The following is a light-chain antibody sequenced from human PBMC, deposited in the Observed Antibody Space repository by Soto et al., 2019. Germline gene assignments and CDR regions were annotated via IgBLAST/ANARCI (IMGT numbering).Light chain of an antibody. V-gene: IGKV3-15*01. J-gene: IGKJ4*01. CDR2: GAS. CDR1: QSVSSN. Sequence: EIVMTQSPATLSVSPGERATLSCRASQSVSSNLAWYQQKPGQAPRLLIYGASTRATRIPARFSGSGSGTEFPLTISSLQSEDFAVYYCQQYNNWPPLTFGGGTKVEIK. CDR3: QQYNNWPPLT.